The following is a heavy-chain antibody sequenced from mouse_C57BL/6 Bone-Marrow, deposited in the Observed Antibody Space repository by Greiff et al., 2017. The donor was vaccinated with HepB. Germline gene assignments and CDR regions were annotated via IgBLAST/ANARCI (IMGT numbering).Heavy chain of an antibody. CDR1: GYTFTSYW. V-gene: IGHV1-61*01. CDR3: ARCYGSSYGAMDY. Sequence: QVQLQQPGAELVRPGSSVKLSCKASGYTFTSYWMDWVKQRPGQGLEWIGNIYPSDSETHYNQKFKDKATLTVDKSSSTAYMQLSSLTSEDSAVYYCARCYGSSYGAMDYWGQGTSGTVSS. D-gene: IGHD1-1*01. J-gene: IGHJ4*01. CDR2: IYPSDSET.